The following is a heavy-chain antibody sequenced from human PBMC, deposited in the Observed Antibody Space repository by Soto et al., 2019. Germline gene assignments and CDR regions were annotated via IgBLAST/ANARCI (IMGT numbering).Heavy chain of an antibody. CDR3: AISSGYADWFDP. D-gene: IGHD3-22*01. CDR1: GGSISSGGYY. Sequence: QVQLQESGPGLVKPSQTLSLTCTVSGGSISSGGYYWSWIRQHPGKGLEWTGYIYYSGSTYYNPSIKRRVTLSVDTSKNQFSRKLRSVTAAETAVYYCAISSGYADWFDPWGQGTLVTVSS. J-gene: IGHJ5*02. V-gene: IGHV4-31*03. CDR2: IYYSGST.